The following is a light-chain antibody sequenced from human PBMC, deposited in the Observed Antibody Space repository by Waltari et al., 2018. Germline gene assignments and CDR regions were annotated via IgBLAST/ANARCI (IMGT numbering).Light chain of an antibody. CDR3: QQYNDWPLT. CDR1: QRVGNN. Sequence: EKVLTQSPVILSVSPGERATLSCRARQRVGNNFAWYQQKPGQAPRLLIFAASTRATGIPARFSGSGSGTEFTLTISSLQSEDFAIYHCQQYNDWPLTFGGGTKIEMK. V-gene: IGKV3-15*01. J-gene: IGKJ4*01. CDR2: AAS.